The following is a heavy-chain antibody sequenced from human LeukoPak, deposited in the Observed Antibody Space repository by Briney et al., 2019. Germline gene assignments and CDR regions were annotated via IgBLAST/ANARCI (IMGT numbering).Heavy chain of an antibody. CDR3: AKDISTRVGTAHFDY. CDR1: GFIFSDHY. Sequence: PGGSLRLSCAASGFIFSDHYMSWVRLAPGKGLEWVSYISSGGSITHYADSVKGRFTISRDNAKNSVYMQTNSLRAEDTAVYYCAKDISTRVGTAHFDYWGQGTLVTVSS. V-gene: IGHV3-11*04. D-gene: IGHD1-1*01. CDR2: ISSGGSIT. J-gene: IGHJ4*02.